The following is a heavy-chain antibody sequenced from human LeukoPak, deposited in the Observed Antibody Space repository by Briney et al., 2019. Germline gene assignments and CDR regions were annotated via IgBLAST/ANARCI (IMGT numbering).Heavy chain of an antibody. CDR1: GFAFSGYG. V-gene: IGHV3-30*02. CDR3: SGIAVAGIY. CDR2: IRYDESNK. Sequence: GGSLRLSCAASGFAFSGYGMHWVRQAPGKGLEWVAFIRYDESNKYYAGSVKGRFTISRDNSKNTLYLQMNSLRTEDTAVYYCSGIAVAGIYWGQGTLVTVSS. D-gene: IGHD6-19*01. J-gene: IGHJ4*02.